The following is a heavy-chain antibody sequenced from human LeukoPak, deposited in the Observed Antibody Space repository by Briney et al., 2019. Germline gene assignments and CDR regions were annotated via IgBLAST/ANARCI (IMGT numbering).Heavy chain of an antibody. CDR3: ARRSWYVDY. Sequence: PSETLSLTCTVSGGSISSYYWSWIRQPPGKGLEWVGYIYSSGRTNYNPSLESRVTISEETSKNKISLKLSSVTAADTAVYYCARRSWYVDYWGQGTLVTVSS. V-gene: IGHV4-59*08. CDR1: GGSISSYY. CDR2: IYSSGRT. J-gene: IGHJ4*02. D-gene: IGHD6-13*01.